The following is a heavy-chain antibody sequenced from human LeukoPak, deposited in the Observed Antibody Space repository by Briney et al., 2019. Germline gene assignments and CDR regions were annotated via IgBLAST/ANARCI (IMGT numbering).Heavy chain of an antibody. CDR2: IYYSGST. D-gene: IGHD6-19*01. J-gene: IGHJ4*02. V-gene: IGHV4-39*07. CDR3: AAIAVAATNFDY. CDR1: GGSISSSSYY. Sequence: SETLSLTCTVSGGSISSSSYYWGWIRQPPGKGLEWIGSIYYSGSTYYNPSLKSRVTMSVDTSKNQFSLKLSSVTAADTAVYYCAAIAVAATNFDYWGQGTLVTVSS.